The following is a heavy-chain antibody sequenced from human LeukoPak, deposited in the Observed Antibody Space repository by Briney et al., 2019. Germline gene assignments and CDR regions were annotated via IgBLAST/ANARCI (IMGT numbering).Heavy chain of an antibody. J-gene: IGHJ5*02. CDR2: LSGSGGSP. D-gene: IGHD3-9*01. CDR1: GFTFSSYA. Sequence: GGPRRLSCAASGFTFSSYAMSWVRQAPGKGLEWVSSLSGSGGSPYYAGSVKGRFTISRDNSENTLYLQMNSLRVEDTAVYYCANDRLYDILTGYSAFAHWGQGTLVTVSS. V-gene: IGHV3-23*01. CDR3: ANDRLYDILTGYSAFAH.